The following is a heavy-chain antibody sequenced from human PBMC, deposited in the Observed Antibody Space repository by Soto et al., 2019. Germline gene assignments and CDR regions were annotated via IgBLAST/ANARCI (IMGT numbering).Heavy chain of an antibody. D-gene: IGHD2-2*01. V-gene: IGHV1-18*01. CDR1: GYTFTSYG. CDR2: ISAYNGNT. J-gene: IGHJ6*02. Sequence: ASVKVSCKASGYTFTSYGISWVRQAPGQGLEWMGWISAYNGNTNYAQKLQGRVTMTTDTSTSTAYMELRSLRSDDTAVYYCARVSEDIVVVPAAIHYYYYGMDVWGQGTTVTSP. CDR3: ARVSEDIVVVPAAIHYYYYGMDV.